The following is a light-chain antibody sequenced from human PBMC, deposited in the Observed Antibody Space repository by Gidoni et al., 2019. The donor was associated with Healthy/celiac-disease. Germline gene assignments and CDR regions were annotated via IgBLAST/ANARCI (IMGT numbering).Light chain of an antibody. CDR3: QQYDNLPLFT. CDR2: DAS. V-gene: IGKV1-33*01. J-gene: IGKJ3*01. Sequence: DIQMTQSPSSLSASVGDRVTITCQASQDISNYLNWYQQKPGKAPKLLIYDASNLETGVPSRFSGSGSATNFTFTISSLQPEEIATYYCQQYDNLPLFTFGPGTKVDIK. CDR1: QDISNY.